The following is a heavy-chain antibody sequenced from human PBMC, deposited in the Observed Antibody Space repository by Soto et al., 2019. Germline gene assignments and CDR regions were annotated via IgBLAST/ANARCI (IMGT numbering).Heavy chain of an antibody. CDR2: IYYSGST. CDR1: GGSISSGGYY. J-gene: IGHJ5*02. CDR3: ARGYQLLFVWFDP. V-gene: IGHV4-31*03. D-gene: IGHD2-2*01. Sequence: SETLSLTCTVSGGSISSGGYYWSWIRQHPGKGLEWIGYIYYSGSTYYNPSLKSRVTISVDTSKNQFSLKLSSVTAADTAVYYCARGYQLLFVWFDPWGQGTLVTVSS.